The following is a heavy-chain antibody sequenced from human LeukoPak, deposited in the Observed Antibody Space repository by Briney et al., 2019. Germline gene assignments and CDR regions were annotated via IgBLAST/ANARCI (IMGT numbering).Heavy chain of an antibody. V-gene: IGHV3-9*01. Sequence: GGSLRLSCAASGFTFDDYAMHWVRQAPGKGLEWVSGITWNSDNIEYADSVKGRFTISRDNAKNSLYLQMNSLRAEDTAVYYCARDLWGVEAVNTPKYFDYWGQGTLVTVSS. CDR3: ARDLWGVEAVNTPKYFDY. J-gene: IGHJ4*02. CDR2: ITWNSDNI. CDR1: GFTFDDYA. D-gene: IGHD3-16*01.